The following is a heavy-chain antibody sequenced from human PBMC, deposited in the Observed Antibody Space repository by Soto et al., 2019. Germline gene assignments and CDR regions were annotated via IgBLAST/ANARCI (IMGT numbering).Heavy chain of an antibody. CDR1: GFTFSAHY. V-gene: IGHV3-72*01. CDR2: IKNKANSYTT. D-gene: IGHD1-26*01. CDR3: ARVSLVGPSGGRYFDY. J-gene: IGHJ4*02. Sequence: EVQLVESGGGLVQPGGSLRLSCAASGFTFSAHYMDWGRQAPGKGLEWVGRIKNKANSYTTEYAASVEGRFTISREDSQNSLYLQRNSLKTEDTAVYYCARVSLVGPSGGRYFDYWGQVSQVAVSS.